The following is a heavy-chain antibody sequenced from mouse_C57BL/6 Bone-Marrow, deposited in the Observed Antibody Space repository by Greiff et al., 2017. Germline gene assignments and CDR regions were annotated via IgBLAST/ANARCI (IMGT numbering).Heavy chain of an antibody. V-gene: IGHV14-4*01. CDR3: TTHYYGSSCVYFDY. Sequence: EVQLQQSGAELVRPGASVKLSCTASGFNIKDDYMHWVKQRPEQGLEWIGWIDPENGDTEYASKFQGKATITADTSSNTAYLQLSSLTSEDTAVYYCTTHYYGSSCVYFDYWGQGTTLTVSS. D-gene: IGHD1-1*01. J-gene: IGHJ2*01. CDR2: IDPENGDT. CDR1: GFNIKDDY.